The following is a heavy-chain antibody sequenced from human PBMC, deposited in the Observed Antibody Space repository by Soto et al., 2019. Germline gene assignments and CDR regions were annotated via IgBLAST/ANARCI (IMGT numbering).Heavy chain of an antibody. J-gene: IGHJ4*02. V-gene: IGHV1-2*02. D-gene: IGHD2-15*01. CDR1: GYTFTGHY. Sequence: QVQLVQSGAEVKKPGASVKVSCKASGYTFTGHYMHWVRQAPGGGLEWMGWIGPNSGVTNYAQKFQGRVSMTRDTSINTVYLEVTMLTSDDTAVYFCAREGAVVAAATDFWGQGTLVTVSS. CDR2: IGPNSGVT. CDR3: AREGAVVAAATDF.